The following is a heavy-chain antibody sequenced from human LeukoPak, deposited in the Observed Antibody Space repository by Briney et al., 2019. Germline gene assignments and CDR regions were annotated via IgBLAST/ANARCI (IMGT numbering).Heavy chain of an antibody. D-gene: IGHD3-10*01. J-gene: IGHJ4*02. Sequence: ASVKVSCKVSGYTLTEISMHWVRQAPGKGLEWMGGFDPDDGERIYAQKFQGRVTMTEDTSTDTAYMELSSLRSEDTAVYYCATATPMVRGVERFDYWGQGTLVTVSS. CDR1: GYTLTEIS. V-gene: IGHV1-24*01. CDR3: ATATPMVRGVERFDY. CDR2: FDPDDGER.